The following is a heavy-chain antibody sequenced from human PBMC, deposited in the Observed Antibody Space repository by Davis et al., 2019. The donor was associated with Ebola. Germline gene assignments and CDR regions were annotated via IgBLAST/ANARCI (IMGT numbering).Heavy chain of an antibody. Sequence: GGSLRLSCAASGFTFSDYYMSWVRQAPGKGLEWVSSISSSSTYIYYADSVRGRFTISRDNSKDMLYLEMNSLRADDTAIYYCAKREVTVTAGLYYFDYWGQGTLVTVSS. CDR2: ISSSSTYI. D-gene: IGHD2-21*02. CDR1: GFTFSDYY. CDR3: AKREVTVTAGLYYFDY. J-gene: IGHJ4*02. V-gene: IGHV3-11*03.